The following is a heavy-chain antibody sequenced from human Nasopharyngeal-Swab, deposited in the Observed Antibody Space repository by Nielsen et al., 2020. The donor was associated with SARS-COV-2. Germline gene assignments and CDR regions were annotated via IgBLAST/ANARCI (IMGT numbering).Heavy chain of an antibody. CDR3: SRDLGGAYGY. J-gene: IGHJ4*02. CDR2: ISDDENTI. D-gene: IGHD3-16*01. Sequence: GGSLRLSCAASGFTLSWYWLYWVRQVPGKGLVWVARISDDENTINYADSVKGRFTISRDYAKNTLYLQMNNLRAEDTAIYYCSRDLGGAYGYWGQGTLVTVSS. CDR1: GFTLSWYW. V-gene: IGHV3-74*01.